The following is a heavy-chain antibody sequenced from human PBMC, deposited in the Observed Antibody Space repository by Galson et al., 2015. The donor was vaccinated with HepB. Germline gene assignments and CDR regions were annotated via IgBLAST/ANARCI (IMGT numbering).Heavy chain of an antibody. CDR1: GFSLTTTGMC. CDR3: ARIATTVTSSGGLDS. J-gene: IGHJ4*02. Sequence: PALVKPTQTLTLTCTFSGFSLTTTGMCVSWIRQPPGKALEWLARIDWDDDKFYTTSLKTRLTISKDTPKNQVVLRMTNMDPVDTATYFCARIATTVTSSGGLDSWGQGSLVTVSS. D-gene: IGHD3-10*01. CDR2: IDWDDDK. V-gene: IGHV2-70*17.